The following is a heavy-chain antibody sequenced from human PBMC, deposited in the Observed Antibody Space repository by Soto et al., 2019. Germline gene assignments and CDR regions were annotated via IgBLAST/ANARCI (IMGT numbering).Heavy chain of an antibody. CDR3: ARGVDYSKAGAY. Sequence: QVQLQQWGAGLLKPSDTLSLTCDVYDGSFSDTYWSWTRQPPGKGLAWIGEIHPSGGISYNPSLTSRVTISVDMSRNQFSLKLTSVTAADTAVYYCARGVDYSKAGAYWGQGTLVTVSS. CDR2: IHPSGGI. D-gene: IGHD4-4*01. CDR1: DGSFSDTY. J-gene: IGHJ4*02. V-gene: IGHV4-34*01.